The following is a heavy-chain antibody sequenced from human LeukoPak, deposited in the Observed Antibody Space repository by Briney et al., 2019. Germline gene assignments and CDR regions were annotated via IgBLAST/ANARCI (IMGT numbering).Heavy chain of an antibody. D-gene: IGHD7-27*01. CDR1: GFTFSSYA. V-gene: IGHV3-30-3*01. CDR3: ARDQGLLDWGDAFDI. CDR2: ISYDGSNK. Sequence: GGSLRLSCAASGFTFSSYALHWVRQAPGKGLEGVAVISYDGSNKYYADSVKGRFTISRDNSKNTLYLQMNSLRAEDTAVYYCARDQGLLDWGDAFDIWGQGTMVTVSS. J-gene: IGHJ3*02.